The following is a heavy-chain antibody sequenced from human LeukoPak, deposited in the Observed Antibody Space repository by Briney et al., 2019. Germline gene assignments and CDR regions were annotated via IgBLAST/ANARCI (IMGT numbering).Heavy chain of an antibody. CDR2: INHSGST. V-gene: IGHV4-34*01. D-gene: IGHD1-26*01. J-gene: IGHJ6*03. CDR3: ARLGSILLNYMDV. CDR1: GGSVSDYY. Sequence: SETLSLTCTISGGSVSDYYWSWIRQPPGKGLEWIGEINHSGSTNYNPSLKSRVTISLDTSKNQFSLKLSSVTAADTAVYYCARLGSILLNYMDVWGKGTTVTISS.